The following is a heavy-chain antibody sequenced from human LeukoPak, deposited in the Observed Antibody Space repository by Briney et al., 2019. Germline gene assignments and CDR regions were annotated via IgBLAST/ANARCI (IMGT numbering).Heavy chain of an antibody. V-gene: IGHV1-2*02. CDR1: GYTFIDHY. D-gene: IGHD3-22*01. CDR3: ARAGHNSDSGGYDY. CDR2: INPNIGDT. J-gene: IGHJ4*02. Sequence: ASVKVSCKASGYTFIDHYIHWVRQAPGQGLESMGWINPNIGDTNYAQQSQGRVTMTTDTSSSTAYMELSRLRSDDTAVYYCARAGHNSDSGGYDYWGQGTLVTVSS.